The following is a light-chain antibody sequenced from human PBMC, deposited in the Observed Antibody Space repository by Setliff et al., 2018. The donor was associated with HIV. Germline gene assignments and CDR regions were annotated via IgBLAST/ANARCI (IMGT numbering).Light chain of an antibody. V-gene: IGKV1-39*01. CDR1: QSISSY. Sequence: DIQMTQSPSSLSASVGDRATITCRASQSISSYLNWYQQKPGKAPKFLIYAASSLQSGVPSRFSGSGSGTDFTLTISSLQPEDFATYYCQQSYSNLITVGQGTRLEIK. CDR2: AAS. CDR3: QQSYSNLIT. J-gene: IGKJ5*01.